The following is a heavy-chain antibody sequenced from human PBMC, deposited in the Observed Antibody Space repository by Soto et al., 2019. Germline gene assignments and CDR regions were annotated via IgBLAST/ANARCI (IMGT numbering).Heavy chain of an antibody. CDR1: GFTFSYHN. D-gene: IGHD2-8*01. V-gene: IGHV3-48*01. J-gene: IGHJ4*01. Sequence: EVQLVESGGGLVQPGGSLRLSCAASGFTFSYHNMNWVRQAPGKGLEWISYIPSGSGTIYYADSVKGRFTISRDNAKSSRYLQMNSLRAEDTAVYYCTREMGAPPARGFDYWGQGALVTVSS. CDR3: TREMGAPPARGFDY. CDR2: IPSGSGTI.